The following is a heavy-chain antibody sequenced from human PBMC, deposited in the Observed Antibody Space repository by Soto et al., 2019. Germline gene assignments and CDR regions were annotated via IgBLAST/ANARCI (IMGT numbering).Heavy chain of an antibody. CDR2: IVPIIGLA. V-gene: IGHV1-69*02. D-gene: IGHD4-17*01. Sequence: QVQLVQSGAEVKKPGSSVKVSCKASGGIFNSYTFGWVRQAPGQGLEWMGRIVPIIGLANYTQTFQGRVTIPADKSTTTVYMELSRLRSEDTAVYYCARLDYGDYGWFDPWGQGTLVIVSS. J-gene: IGHJ5*02. CDR1: GGIFNSYT. CDR3: ARLDYGDYGWFDP.